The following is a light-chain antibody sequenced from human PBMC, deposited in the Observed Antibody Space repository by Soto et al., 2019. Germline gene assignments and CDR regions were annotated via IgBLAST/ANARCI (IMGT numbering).Light chain of an antibody. CDR2: TND. CDR1: NSNIGSNT. CDR3: AAWDDRLDGYV. Sequence: QSALTQPPSASGTPGQRVTISCSGSNSNIGSNTVNWYQQFPGTAPKLLIYTNDQRPSGVPDRFSGSKSGTSASLAISGLQSEDEADYYCAAWDDRLDGYVFGAGTKVTVL. J-gene: IGLJ1*01. V-gene: IGLV1-44*01.